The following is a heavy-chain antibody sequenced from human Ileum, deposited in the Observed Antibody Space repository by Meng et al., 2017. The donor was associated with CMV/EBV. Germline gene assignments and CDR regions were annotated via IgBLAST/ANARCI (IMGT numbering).Heavy chain of an antibody. V-gene: IGHV1-69*05. CDR3: ARDRGYCSSTSCYIGGSGWFDP. Sequence: YAISGWRQAPGKGLEGMGGIIPIFGTANYAQKFQGRVTITTDESTSTAYMELSSLRSEDTAVYYCARDRGYCSSTSCYIGGSGWFDPWGQGTLVTVSS. D-gene: IGHD2-2*02. J-gene: IGHJ5*02. CDR1: YA. CDR2: IIPIFGTA.